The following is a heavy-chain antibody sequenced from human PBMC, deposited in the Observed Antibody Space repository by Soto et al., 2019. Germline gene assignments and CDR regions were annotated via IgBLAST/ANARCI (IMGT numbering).Heavy chain of an antibody. D-gene: IGHD6-19*01. Sequence: SETLSLTCTVSGGSISSYYWSWIRQPPGKGLEWIGNIYYSGSTTYNPSLKSRVTISVDTSKNQFSLKLSSVTAADTAVYYCARIIAVAGSYYFDYWGQGTLVTVSS. CDR1: GGSISSYY. V-gene: IGHV4-59*08. J-gene: IGHJ4*02. CDR2: IYYSGST. CDR3: ARIIAVAGSYYFDY.